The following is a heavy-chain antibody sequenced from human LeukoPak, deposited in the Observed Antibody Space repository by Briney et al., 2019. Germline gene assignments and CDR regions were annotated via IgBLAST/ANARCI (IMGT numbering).Heavy chain of an antibody. CDR2: INWNGGST. CDR1: GFTFDDYG. D-gene: IGHD2-2*01. J-gene: IGHJ4*02. Sequence: GGSLRLSCAASGFTFDDYGMSWVRQAPGKGLEWVSGINWNGGSTGYADSVKGRFTISRDNAKNSLYLQMNSLRAEDTAVYYCATSIVVVPAAPESDFDYWGQGTLVTVSS. CDR3: ATSIVVVPAAPESDFDY. V-gene: IGHV3-20*04.